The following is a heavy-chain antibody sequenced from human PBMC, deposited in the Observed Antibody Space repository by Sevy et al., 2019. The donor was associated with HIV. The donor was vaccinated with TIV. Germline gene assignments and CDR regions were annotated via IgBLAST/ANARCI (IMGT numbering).Heavy chain of an antibody. CDR3: ARDNWGSNDY. D-gene: IGHD7-27*01. Sequence: SETLSLTCSVSGGSLNIFGWTWVRQPPGKGLEWIGYAYYNGGTNYNPSLKSRLTIPVGTSARQFSLHLNSVTAADTAIYYCARDNWGSNDYWGQGILVTVSS. CDR1: GGSLNIFG. CDR2: AYYNGGT. V-gene: IGHV4-59*01. J-gene: IGHJ4*02.